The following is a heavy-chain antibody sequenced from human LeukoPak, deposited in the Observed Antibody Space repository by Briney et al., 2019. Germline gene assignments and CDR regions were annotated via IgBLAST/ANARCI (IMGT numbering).Heavy chain of an antibody. V-gene: IGHV3-23*01. CDR3: ARNYDFWSGYPFPY. D-gene: IGHD3-3*01. Sequence: GGSLRLSCAASGFTFSSYAMSWVRQAPGKGLEWVSAISVSGGSTYYADSVKGRFTISRDNSKNTLYLQMNSLRAEDTAVYYCARNYDFWSGYPFPYWGQGTLVTVSS. J-gene: IGHJ4*02. CDR2: ISVSGGST. CDR1: GFTFSSYA.